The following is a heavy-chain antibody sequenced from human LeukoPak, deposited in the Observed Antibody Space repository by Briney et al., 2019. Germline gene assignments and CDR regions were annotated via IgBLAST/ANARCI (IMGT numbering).Heavy chain of an antibody. CDR3: ARGLTPGGGNSAAY. D-gene: IGHD4-23*01. J-gene: IGHJ4*02. V-gene: IGHV3-30-3*01. CDR2: ISYDGSNK. CDR1: GFTFSSYA. Sequence: TGGSLRLSCAASGFTFSSYAMHWVRQAPGKGLEWVAVISYDGSNKNYADSVKGRFTISRDNAKNTLYLQMNSLGAEDTGIYYCARGLTPGGGNSAAYWGQGTLVTVSS.